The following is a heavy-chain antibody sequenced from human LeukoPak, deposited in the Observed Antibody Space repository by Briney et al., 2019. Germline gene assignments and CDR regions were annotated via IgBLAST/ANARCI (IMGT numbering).Heavy chain of an antibody. V-gene: IGHV4-61*05. CDR1: GGSIRSSYYY. CDR3: ARARYSSSWACDY. J-gene: IGHJ4*02. Sequence: SETLSLTCTVSGGSIRSSYYYWGWIRQPPGKGLEWIGYIYYSGSTNYNPSLKSRVTISVDTSKNQFSLKLSSVTAADTAVYYCARARYSSSWACDYWGQGTLVTVSS. CDR2: IYYSGST. D-gene: IGHD6-13*01.